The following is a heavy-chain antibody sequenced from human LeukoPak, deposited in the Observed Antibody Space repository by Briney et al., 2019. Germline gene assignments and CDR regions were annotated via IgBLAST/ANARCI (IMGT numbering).Heavy chain of an antibody. CDR1: GFTFSSYA. V-gene: IGHV3-23*01. CDR3: AKVSGSVYYFDY. Sequence: GGSLRLSCAASGFTFSSYAMSWVRQAPGKGLEWVSAISGSGGSTYYADPVKGRFTISRDNSKNTLYLQMNSLRAEDTAVYYCAKVSGSVYYFDYWGQGTLVTVSS. J-gene: IGHJ4*02. CDR2: ISGSGGST. D-gene: IGHD5/OR15-5a*01.